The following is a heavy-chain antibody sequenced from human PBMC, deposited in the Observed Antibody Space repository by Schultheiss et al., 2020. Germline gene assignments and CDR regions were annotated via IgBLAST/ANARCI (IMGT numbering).Heavy chain of an antibody. V-gene: IGHV4-34*01. CDR3: AREGGTANDAFDI. CDR2: INHSGST. J-gene: IGHJ3*02. D-gene: IGHD5-18*01. CDR1: GGSISSYY. Sequence: SETLSLTCTVSGGSISSYYWNWIRQPPGKGLEWIGEINHSGSTNYNPSLKSRVTISVDTSKNQFSLKLSSVTAADTAVYYCAREGGTANDAFDIWGQGTMVTVSS.